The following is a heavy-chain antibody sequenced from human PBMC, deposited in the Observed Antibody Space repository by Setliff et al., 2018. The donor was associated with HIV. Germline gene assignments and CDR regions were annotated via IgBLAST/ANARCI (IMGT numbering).Heavy chain of an antibody. J-gene: IGHJ6*02. V-gene: IGHV3-23*01. Sequence: LRLSCAASGFTLSSYAMTWVRQAPGKGLEWVSAISGGGDRTYHADSVRGRFTISRDNSKNTLYLQMNSLKTEDTAVYYCSRQIFGVLIGYYGLDVWGQGTTVTVSS. CDR3: SRQIFGVLIGYYGLDV. D-gene: IGHD3-3*01. CDR2: ISGGGDRT. CDR1: GFTLSSYA.